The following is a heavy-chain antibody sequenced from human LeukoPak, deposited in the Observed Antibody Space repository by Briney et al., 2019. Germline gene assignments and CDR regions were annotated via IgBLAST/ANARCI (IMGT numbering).Heavy chain of an antibody. Sequence: GGSLRLSCAASGFTFSSYAMSWVRQAPGKGLEWVSAISGSGGSTYYADSVKGRFTISRDNSKNTLYLQMNSLRAEDTAVYHCAKDLAGSSGSYSGGFDYWGQGTLVTVSS. CDR2: ISGSGGST. J-gene: IGHJ4*02. CDR3: AKDLAGSSGSYSGGFDY. V-gene: IGHV3-23*01. D-gene: IGHD1-26*01. CDR1: GFTFSSYA.